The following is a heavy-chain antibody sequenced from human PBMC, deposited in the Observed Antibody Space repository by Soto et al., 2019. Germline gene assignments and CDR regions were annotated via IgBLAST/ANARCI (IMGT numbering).Heavy chain of an antibody. D-gene: IGHD1-1*01. Sequence: QVQLQQWGAGLLKPSETLSLTCAVYGGSFSGSYWSWIRQPPGKGLEWIGEITHSGNTNYNPSLKSRVTISVDTSRSQFSLKLTPMTAADTAVYYCARELAAPNTYWFDPWGQGTLVTVSS. V-gene: IGHV4-34*01. CDR1: GGSFSGSY. CDR3: ARELAAPNTYWFDP. J-gene: IGHJ5*02. CDR2: ITHSGNT.